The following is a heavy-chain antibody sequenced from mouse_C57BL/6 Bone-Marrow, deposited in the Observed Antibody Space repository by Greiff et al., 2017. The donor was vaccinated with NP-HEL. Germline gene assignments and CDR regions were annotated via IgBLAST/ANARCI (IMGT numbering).Heavy chain of an antibody. CDR2: IWIGGST. CDR1: GFSLTSYG. Sequence: VKLVESGPGLVQPSQSLSITCTVSGFSLTSYGVHWVRQSPGKGLEWLGVIWIGGSTDYNAAFMSRLSITKDNSKNQVFFKMNSLQADDTAIYYCATYSNYGFDFDYWGQGTTLTVSS. CDR3: ATYSNYGFDFDY. D-gene: IGHD2-5*01. J-gene: IGHJ2*01. V-gene: IGHV2-5*01.